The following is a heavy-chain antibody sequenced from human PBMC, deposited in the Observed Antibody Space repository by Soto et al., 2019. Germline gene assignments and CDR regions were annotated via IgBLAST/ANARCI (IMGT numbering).Heavy chain of an antibody. D-gene: IGHD3-22*01. CDR1: GGTFSSYA. J-gene: IGHJ4*02. Sequence: QVQLVQSGAEVKKPGSSVKVSSKASGGTFSSYAISWVRQAPGQGLEWMGGIIPIFGTADYAQKFQGRVTITADESTSTGNMELRSLRSEDTAVYFCASHYDSSGYYYRGLDYWGQGTLVTVS. CDR3: ASHYDSSGYYYRGLDY. V-gene: IGHV1-69*12. CDR2: IIPIFGTA.